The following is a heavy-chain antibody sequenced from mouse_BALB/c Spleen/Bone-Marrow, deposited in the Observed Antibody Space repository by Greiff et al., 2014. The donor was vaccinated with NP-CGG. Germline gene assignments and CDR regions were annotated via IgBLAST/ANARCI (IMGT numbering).Heavy chain of an antibody. V-gene: IGHV1S81*02. CDR2: INPSNGGA. Sequence: LVESGAELVKPGASVKLSCKASGYTFTSYYMYWVKQRPGQGLEWIGEINPSNGGADFNEEFKIKATLTVDKSSSTAYMQLSSLTSEDSAVYYCTTSRGYNWFAYWGQGTLVTVSA. D-gene: IGHD2-2*01. CDR3: TTSRGYNWFAY. J-gene: IGHJ3*01. CDR1: GYTFTSYY.